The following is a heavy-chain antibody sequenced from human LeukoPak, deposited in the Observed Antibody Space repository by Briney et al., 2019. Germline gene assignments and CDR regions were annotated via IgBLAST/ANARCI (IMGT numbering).Heavy chain of an antibody. Sequence: GGSLRLSCAASGFTFNTYAMTWVRQAPGKGLEWVSSISASGGNTYYPDSVKGRFTISRDNTKNALYLQMNSLRAEDAAVYYCEKGSPHKYSSSWPSNFDSWGQGTLVTVSS. V-gene: IGHV3-23*01. CDR2: ISASGGNT. CDR3: EKGSPHKYSSSWPSNFDS. CDR1: GFTFNTYA. J-gene: IGHJ4*02. D-gene: IGHD6-13*01.